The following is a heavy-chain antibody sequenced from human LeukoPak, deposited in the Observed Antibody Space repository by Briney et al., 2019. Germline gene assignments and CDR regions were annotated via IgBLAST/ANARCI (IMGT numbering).Heavy chain of an antibody. V-gene: IGHV1-69*13. CDR1: GGTFSSYA. Sequence: ASLKVSCKASGGTFSSYAISWVRQAPGQGLEWMGGIIPIFGTANYAQKFQGRVTITADESTSTAYMELSSLRSEDTAVYYCARGSYGGNSGEYFQHWGQGTLVTVSS. J-gene: IGHJ1*01. CDR2: IIPIFGTA. CDR3: ARGSYGGNSGEYFQH. D-gene: IGHD4-23*01.